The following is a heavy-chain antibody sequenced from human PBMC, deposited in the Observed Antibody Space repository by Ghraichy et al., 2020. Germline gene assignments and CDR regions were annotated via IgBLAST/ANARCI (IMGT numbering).Heavy chain of an antibody. J-gene: IGHJ4*02. V-gene: IGHV3-48*02. D-gene: IGHD1-26*01. CDR2: IGTSSDGI. CDR1: GFIFSAYA. CDR3: ARDHSGTGTYYFAYEF. Sequence: GGSLRLSCTASGFIFSAYAMNWVRQAPGKGLEWVSYIGTSSDGIYYADSVRGRFTVSRDNAKNALYLQMNSLRDEDTAVYYCARDHSGTGTYYFAYEFWGQGTLVTVSS.